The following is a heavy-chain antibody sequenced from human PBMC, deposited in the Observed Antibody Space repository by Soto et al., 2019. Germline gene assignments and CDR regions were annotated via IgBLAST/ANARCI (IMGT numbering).Heavy chain of an antibody. D-gene: IGHD6-13*01. CDR3: ARAWALQQQLNRNWFDP. Sequence: PSETLSLTCAVYGGSFSGYYWSWIRQPPGKGLEWIGEINHSGSTNYNPSLKIRVTISVDTSKNQFSLKLSSVAAADTAVYYCARAWALQQQLNRNWFDPWGQGTLVTVSS. CDR1: GGSFSGYY. CDR2: INHSGST. V-gene: IGHV4-34*01. J-gene: IGHJ5*02.